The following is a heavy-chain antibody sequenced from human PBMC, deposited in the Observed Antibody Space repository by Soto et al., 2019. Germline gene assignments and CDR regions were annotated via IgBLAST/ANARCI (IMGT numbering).Heavy chain of an antibody. CDR2: ISGSGGST. J-gene: IGHJ4*02. Sequence: GGSLRLSCAASGFTFSSYAMSWVRQAPGKGLEWVSAISGSGGSTYYADSVKGRFTISRDNSKNTLYLQMNSLRAGDTAVYYCAKDSKNNWNDGSFDYWGQGTLVTVSS. D-gene: IGHD1-1*01. V-gene: IGHV3-23*01. CDR3: AKDSKNNWNDGSFDY. CDR1: GFTFSSYA.